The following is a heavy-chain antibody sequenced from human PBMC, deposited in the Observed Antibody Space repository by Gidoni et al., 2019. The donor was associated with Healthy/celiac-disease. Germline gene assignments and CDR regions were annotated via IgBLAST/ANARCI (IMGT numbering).Heavy chain of an antibody. CDR3: AGGREGYSYGYVGWFDP. CDR1: GGSISSSSYY. J-gene: IGHJ5*02. D-gene: IGHD5-18*01. V-gene: IGHV4-39*01. CDR2: IYYSGST. Sequence: QLQLQESGPGLVKPSETLSLTCTVPGGSISSSSYYWGWIRQPPGKGLEWIGSIYYSGSTYYNPSLKSRVTISVDTSKNQFSLKLSSVTAADTAVYYCAGGREGYSYGYVGWFDPWGQGTLVTVSS.